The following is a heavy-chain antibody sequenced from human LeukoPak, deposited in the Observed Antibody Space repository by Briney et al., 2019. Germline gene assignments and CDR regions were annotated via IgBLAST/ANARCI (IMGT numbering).Heavy chain of an antibody. J-gene: IGHJ4*02. CDR1: GFTFSSYA. CDR2: ISGSGGST. Sequence: PGGSLRLSCAASGFTFSSYAMSWVRQAPGKGLEWVSTISGSGGSTYYADSVKGRFTISRDNSKNTLYLQMNSLRAEDTAVYYCATHSTYYDLNTPDVYWGQGTLVTVSS. V-gene: IGHV3-23*01. CDR3: ATHSTYYDLNTPDVY. D-gene: IGHD3-3*01.